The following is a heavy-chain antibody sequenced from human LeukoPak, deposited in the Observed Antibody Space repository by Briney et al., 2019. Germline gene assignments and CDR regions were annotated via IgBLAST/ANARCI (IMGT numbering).Heavy chain of an antibody. Sequence: SETLSLTCTVSGGSISTYYWSWIRRPPGKGLEWIAYIHASGPTNYNPSLKSRITISVDTSKNQFSLELSSVTAADTAVYYCARHDAGIAARPFDNWGQGTLVTVSS. V-gene: IGHV4-4*09. J-gene: IGHJ4*02. CDR2: IHASGPT. CDR3: ARHDAGIAARPFDN. CDR1: GGSISTYY. D-gene: IGHD6-6*01.